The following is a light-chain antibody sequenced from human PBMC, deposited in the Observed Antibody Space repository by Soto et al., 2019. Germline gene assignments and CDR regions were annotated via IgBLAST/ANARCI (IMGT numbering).Light chain of an antibody. Sequence: AIRMTQCPSSLTASTGDRVTITCGAGQGISSYLDWYQQKPGKAPKLLIYAASTLQSGVPSRFRGSGSGTDFTLTISRLQPDDVATYYCQHYISFPWTSGQGTKVDIK. CDR3: QHYISFPWT. V-gene: IGKV1-8*01. CDR2: AAS. J-gene: IGKJ1*01. CDR1: QGISSY.